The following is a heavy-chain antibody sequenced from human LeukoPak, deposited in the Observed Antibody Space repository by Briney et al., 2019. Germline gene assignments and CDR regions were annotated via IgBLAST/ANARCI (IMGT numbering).Heavy chain of an antibody. D-gene: IGHD6-6*01. J-gene: IGHJ5*02. V-gene: IGHV4-39*07. Sequence: SETLSLTCTVSGGSISSSSYYWGWIRQPPGKGLEWIGSIYYSGSTYYNPSLKSRVTISVDTSKNQFSLKLSSVTAADTAVYYCARDPLPLGYSSSWGNNWFDPWGQGTLVTVSS. CDR1: GGSISSSSYY. CDR2: IYYSGST. CDR3: ARDPLPLGYSSSWGNNWFDP.